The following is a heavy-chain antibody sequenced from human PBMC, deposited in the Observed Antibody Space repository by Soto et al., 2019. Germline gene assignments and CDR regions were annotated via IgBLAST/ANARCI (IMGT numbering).Heavy chain of an antibody. CDR1: GFTFSSYG. Sequence: QVQLVESGGGVVQPGRSLRLSCAASGFTFSSYGMHWVRQAPGQGLEWVAVISCDGSNKYYADSEKGRFTISRDDSKNTLCMQMNSLRAVDTAVYYCAKEDYDITYGIEVWCQRTTVSESS. D-gene: IGHD3-9*01. CDR2: ISCDGSNK. CDR3: AKEDYDITYGIEV. J-gene: IGHJ6*02. V-gene: IGHV3-30*18.